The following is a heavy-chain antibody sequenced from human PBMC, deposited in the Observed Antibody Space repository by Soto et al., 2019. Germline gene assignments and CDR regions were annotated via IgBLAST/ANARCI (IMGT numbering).Heavy chain of an antibody. CDR2: INPSSGNT. J-gene: IGHJ6*02. CDR3: AREVILFTGLMFCSGMDL. CDR1: GYSFTRHD. V-gene: IGHV1-8*01. Sequence: VQLVESGAEVKKPGASVTVSCKAAGYSFTRHDINWVRQAPGQGLEWMGWINPSSGNTGYAQRFLGRLTLTTDTSTSTAYMGLSGLKSEDTAIYYCAREVILFTGLMFCSGMDLWGQGTTVNVPS. D-gene: IGHD1-1*01.